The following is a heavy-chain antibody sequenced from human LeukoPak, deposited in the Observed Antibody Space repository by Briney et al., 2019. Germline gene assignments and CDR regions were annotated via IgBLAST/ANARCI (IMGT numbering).Heavy chain of an antibody. CDR1: GFMFSSSP. CDR3: ARPSQYGSGTDYYFDS. CDR2: IRSKANNYAT. Sequence: PGGSLRLSCAASGFMFSSSPMHWVRQASGKGLEWVGHIRSKANNYATIYAASVKGRFTISRDDSKNTAYLQMNSLKTEDTAVYYCARPSQYGSGTDYYFDSWGQGTLVTVSS. J-gene: IGHJ4*02. V-gene: IGHV3-73*01. D-gene: IGHD3-10*01.